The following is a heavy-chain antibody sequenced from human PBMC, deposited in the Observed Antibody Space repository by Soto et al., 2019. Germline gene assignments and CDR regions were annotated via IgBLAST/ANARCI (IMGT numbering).Heavy chain of an antibody. CDR2: ISSASSYT. Sequence: EVQLVESGGGLVKPGGSLRLSCAASGFTFSSYSMNWVRQAPGKGLEWVSSISSASSYTYYADSVKGRFTISRDNAENSLCLQVNSLRAEDTAVYYCARVKTGSAAGIGSPADYWGQGTLVTVSS. CDR3: ARVKTGSAAGIGSPADY. V-gene: IGHV3-21*01. J-gene: IGHJ4*02. D-gene: IGHD6-13*01. CDR1: GFTFSSYS.